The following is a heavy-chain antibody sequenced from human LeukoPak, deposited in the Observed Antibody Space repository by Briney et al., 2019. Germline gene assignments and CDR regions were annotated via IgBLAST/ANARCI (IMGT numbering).Heavy chain of an antibody. CDR2: INANSGAT. J-gene: IGHJ5*01. CDR1: GFAFSFYA. V-gene: IGHV3-23*01. Sequence: GGSLRLSCAASGFAFSFYAMSWLRQPPGKGLEWVSTINANSGATSYAASVRGRFTISRDNSKNTLYLQVNTLRADDTATYYCAKPISGGLAVTADWFHPWGQGTLVVVSS. D-gene: IGHD6-19*01. CDR3: AKPISGGLAVTADWFHP.